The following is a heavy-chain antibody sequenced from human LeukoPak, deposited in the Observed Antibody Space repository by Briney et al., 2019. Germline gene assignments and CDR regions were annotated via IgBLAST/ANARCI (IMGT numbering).Heavy chain of an antibody. CDR2: IYSGGST. CDR3: ARKLAPVFDY. Sequence: GGSLSLSCAASGFTVSSNYMSWVRQAPGKGLEWVSVIYSGGSTYYADSVKGRFTISRDNSKNTLYLQMNSLRAEDTAVYYCARKLAPVFDYWGQGTLVTVSS. J-gene: IGHJ4*02. CDR1: GFTVSSNY. V-gene: IGHV3-53*01. D-gene: IGHD2-2*01.